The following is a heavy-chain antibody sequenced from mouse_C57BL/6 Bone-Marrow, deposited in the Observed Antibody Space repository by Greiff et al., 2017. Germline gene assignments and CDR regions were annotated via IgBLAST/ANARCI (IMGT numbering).Heavy chain of an antibody. CDR3: ARSRIYDGYYAWFAY. J-gene: IGHJ3*01. V-gene: IGHV1-64*01. CDR2: IHPNSGST. Sequence: QVQLQQPGAELVKPGASVKLSCKASGYPFTSYWMHWVKQRPGQGLEWIGMIHPNSGSTNYNEKFKSKATLTVDKSSSTAYMQLSSLTSEDSAVYYCARSRIYDGYYAWFAYWGQGTLVTVSA. CDR1: GYPFTSYW. D-gene: IGHD2-3*01.